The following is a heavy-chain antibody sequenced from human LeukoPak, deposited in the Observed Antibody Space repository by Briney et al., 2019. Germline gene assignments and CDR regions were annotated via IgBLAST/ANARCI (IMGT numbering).Heavy chain of an antibody. Sequence: GGSLRLSCAASGFTFRNYGMHWVRQAPGKGLEWVAFIRSDGNKHYYADSVKGRFTISRDNSKNTLYLQMNSLRAEDTAVYYCASGFGDFGGYWGQGTLVTVSS. D-gene: IGHD3-16*01. CDR1: GFTFRNYG. V-gene: IGHV3-30*02. J-gene: IGHJ4*02. CDR3: ASGFGDFGGY. CDR2: IRSDGNKH.